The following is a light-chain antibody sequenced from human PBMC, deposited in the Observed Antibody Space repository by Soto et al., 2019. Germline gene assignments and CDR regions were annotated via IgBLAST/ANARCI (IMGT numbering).Light chain of an antibody. CDR2: KAS. Sequence: DIKMSQSPSTLSGSIGDRVTITCRASQTISSWLAWYQQKPGKAPKLLIYKASTLKSGVPSRFSGSGSGTEFTLTISSLQPDDFATYYCQQYNSYSWTFGQGTKV. CDR3: QQYNSYSWT. V-gene: IGKV1-5*03. CDR1: QTISSW. J-gene: IGKJ1*01.